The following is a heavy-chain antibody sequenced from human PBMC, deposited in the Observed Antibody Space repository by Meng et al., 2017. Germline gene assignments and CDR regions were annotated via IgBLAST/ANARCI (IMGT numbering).Heavy chain of an antibody. D-gene: IGHD6-6*01. CDR2: IYYSGST. CDR1: GGSISSGGYY. V-gene: IGHV4-31*03. Sequence: QGQLQEAVPGLVKPSQTLSLTCTVAGGSISSGGYYWSWIRQHPGKGLEWIGYIYYSGSTYYNPSLKSRVTISVDTSKNQFSLKLSSVTAADTAVYYCARKGQASLKYYFDYWGQGTLVTVSS. J-gene: IGHJ4*02. CDR3: ARKGQASLKYYFDY.